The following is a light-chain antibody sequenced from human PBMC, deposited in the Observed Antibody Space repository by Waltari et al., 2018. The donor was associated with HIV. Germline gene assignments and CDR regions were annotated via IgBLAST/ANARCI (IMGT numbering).Light chain of an antibody. V-gene: IGKV1-5*03. CDR1: QSFTYW. Sequence: IQMTQSPSTLSASVGDRVTITCRANQSFTYWLAWYQQKPGQAPRLLFHRASSLQTGVPARFIGSGAGTEFTLTISSLQPDDFATYYGQQYKTRVTFGQGTRLDIK. J-gene: IGKJ5*01. CDR3: QQYKTRVT. CDR2: RAS.